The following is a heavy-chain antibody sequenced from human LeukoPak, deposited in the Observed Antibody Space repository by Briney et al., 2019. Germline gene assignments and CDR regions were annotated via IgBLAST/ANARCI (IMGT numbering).Heavy chain of an antibody. D-gene: IGHD3-9*01. V-gene: IGHV1-2*02. J-gene: IGHJ6*02. CDR3: ARWFTITSGDYDILTSSYHRGMDV. Sequence: ASVKVSCQASGYTFTGYYMHWVRQAPGQGLEWMGWINPNSGGTEYAQKFQGRVTMTRDMSISTAYMELSRLTSDDTAVYYCARWFTITSGDYDILTSSYHRGMDVWGQGTTVTVSS. CDR1: GYTFTGYY. CDR2: INPNSGGT.